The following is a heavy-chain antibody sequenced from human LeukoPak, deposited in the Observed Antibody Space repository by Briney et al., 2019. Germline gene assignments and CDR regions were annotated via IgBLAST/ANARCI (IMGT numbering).Heavy chain of an antibody. CDR1: GYTFTDYF. CDR2: INPSTGGT. J-gene: IGHJ5*02. V-gene: IGHV1-2*02. CDR3: ARGGTAATTNWFDP. Sequence: ASVKVSCKAFGYTFTDYFMVWVRQAPGQGLEWMGWINPSTGGTNYAQKFQGRVTMTRDTSITTAYMELSRLRSDDTAMYYCARGGTAATTNWFDPWGQGTLVTVSS. D-gene: IGHD1-7*01.